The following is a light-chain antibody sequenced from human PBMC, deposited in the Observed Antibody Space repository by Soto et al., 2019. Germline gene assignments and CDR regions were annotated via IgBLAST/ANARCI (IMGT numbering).Light chain of an antibody. CDR3: QQYISYWT. J-gene: IGKJ1*01. Sequence: DIQMTQSPSTLSTSVGDRVTITCRASQSISNWLAWYQQKPGKAPKLLIYDASSLESGVPSRFSGSGAGTEFTLTISSLQPDDFETYYCQQYISYWTFGQGTKVEIK. V-gene: IGKV1-5*01. CDR1: QSISNW. CDR2: DAS.